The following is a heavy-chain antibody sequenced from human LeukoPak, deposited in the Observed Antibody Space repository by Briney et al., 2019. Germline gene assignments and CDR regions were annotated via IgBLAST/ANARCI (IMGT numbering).Heavy chain of an antibody. J-gene: IGHJ4*02. V-gene: IGHV4-34*01. CDR1: GGSFSGYY. CDR2: INHSGST. D-gene: IGHD3-22*01. CDR3: ARLRGGYLVRYFDY. Sequence: SETLSLTCAVYGGSFSGYYWSWIRQPPGKGLEWIGEINHSGSTNCNPSLKSRVTISVDTSKNQFSLKLSSVTAADTAVYYCARLRGGYLVRYFDYWGQGTLVTVSS.